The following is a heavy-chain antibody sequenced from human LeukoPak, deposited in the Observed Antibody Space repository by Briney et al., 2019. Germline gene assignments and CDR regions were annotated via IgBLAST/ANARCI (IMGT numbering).Heavy chain of an antibody. D-gene: IGHD6-13*01. CDR3: ARGLRVPRGYYYYMDV. CDR2: INPNSGGT. J-gene: IGHJ6*03. CDR1: GYTFTGYY. Sequence: GASVKVSCRASGYTFTGYYMHWVRQAPGQGLEWMGWINPNSGGTNYAQKLQGRVTMTTDTSTSTAYMELRSLRSDDTAVYYCARGLRVPRGYYYYMDVWGKGTTVTVSS. V-gene: IGHV1-2*02.